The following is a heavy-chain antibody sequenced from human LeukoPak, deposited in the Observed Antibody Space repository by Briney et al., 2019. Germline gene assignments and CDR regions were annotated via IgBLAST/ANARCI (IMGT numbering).Heavy chain of an antibody. J-gene: IGHJ4*02. CDR1: GFTFNNYW. Sequence: GSLRLSCAASGFTFNNYWMSWVRQAPGKGPEWVANIKQDGSEIYYVDSVKGRFTISRDNTKNSVYLQMNSLRAEDTAVYYCARQLGGSGSYWGQGTLVTVSS. V-gene: IGHV3-7*01. CDR2: IKQDGSEI. D-gene: IGHD3-10*01. CDR3: ARQLGGSGSY.